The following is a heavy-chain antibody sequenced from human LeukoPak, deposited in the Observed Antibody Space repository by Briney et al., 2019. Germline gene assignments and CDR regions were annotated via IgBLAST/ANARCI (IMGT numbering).Heavy chain of an antibody. CDR3: ARDRIAVAGKKVYYYGMDV. V-gene: IGHV1-18*01. Sequence: GASVKVSCKASGYTFTSYGISWVRQAPGQGLEWMGWISAYNGNTNYAQKLQGRVTMTTDTSTSTAYMELRSLRSDDTAVYYCARDRIAVAGKKVYYYGMDVWGQGTTVTVSS. CDR1: GYTFTSYG. J-gene: IGHJ6*02. CDR2: ISAYNGNT. D-gene: IGHD6-19*01.